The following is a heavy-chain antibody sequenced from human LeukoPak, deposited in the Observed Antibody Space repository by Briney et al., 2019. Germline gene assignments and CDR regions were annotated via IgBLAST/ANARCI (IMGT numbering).Heavy chain of an antibody. J-gene: IGHJ4*02. CDR1: GYTFTDYA. CDR3: ARGTSRGWPKPGDY. D-gene: IGHD6-19*01. CDR2: IHPNTGNP. Sequence: GASVKVSCKASGYTFTDYAMNWVRQAPGQGLEWMGWIHPNTGNPTYAQGFTGRFVFSLDTSVSTAYLQISSLKAEDTAVYYCARGTSRGWPKPGDYWGQGTLVTVSS. V-gene: IGHV7-4-1*02.